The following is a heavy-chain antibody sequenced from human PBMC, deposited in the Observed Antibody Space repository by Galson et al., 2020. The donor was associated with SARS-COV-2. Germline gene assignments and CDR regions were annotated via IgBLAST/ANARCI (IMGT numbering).Heavy chain of an antibody. CDR1: GGSISTYY. CDR2: IFYRGST. J-gene: IGHJ3*02. D-gene: IGHD3-22*01. CDR3: ARDATAHYTSGYYRPDAVDI. Sequence: SETLSLTCTVSGGSISTYYWSWIRQPPGKGLEWIGYIFYRGSTNYNPSLKSRVTISVDTSKNEFSLRLSSVTAADTAVYYCARDATAHYTSGYYRPDAVDIWCQGTMVTVSS. V-gene: IGHV4-59*01.